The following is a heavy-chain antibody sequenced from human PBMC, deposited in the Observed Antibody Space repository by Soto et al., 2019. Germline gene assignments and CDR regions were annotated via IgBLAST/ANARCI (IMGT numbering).Heavy chain of an antibody. V-gene: IGHV4-39*01. D-gene: IGHD6-6*01. CDR2: MYYTGNK. CDR1: GGSISSSTYY. J-gene: IGHJ5*02. Sequence: PSATLSITCTVSGGSISSSTYYWDWIRQPPGKGLEWIGAMYYTGNKNYNPSLESRVTMSVDTSKNQFSLKLSSVTPTDTAVYYCARRSSSSLGSLFDPWGRGILVTVSS. CDR3: ARRSSSSLGSLFDP.